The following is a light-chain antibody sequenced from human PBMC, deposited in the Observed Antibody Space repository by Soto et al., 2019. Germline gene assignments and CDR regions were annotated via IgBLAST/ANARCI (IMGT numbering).Light chain of an antibody. J-gene: IGLJ1*01. V-gene: IGLV2-14*03. CDR2: DVS. CDR3: SSFRSSSTSYV. Sequence: QSVLTQPASVSVSPGQSSTISCTGTSSDIGDSNYVSWYQQHPGKAPTLVIYDVSNRPSGVSNRFSGSKSANTASLTISGLQAEDEADYYCSSFRSSSTSYVFGTGTKVTVL. CDR1: SSDIGDSNY.